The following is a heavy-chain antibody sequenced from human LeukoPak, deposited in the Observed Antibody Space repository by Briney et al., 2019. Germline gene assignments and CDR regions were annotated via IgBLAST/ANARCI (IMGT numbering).Heavy chain of an antibody. CDR2: ISGSGGST. J-gene: IGHJ4*02. Sequence: QPGGSLRLSCAASGFTFSSYAMSWVRQAPGKGLEWVSAISGSGGSTYYADSVKGRFTISRDNAKNSLYLQMNSLRAEDTAVYYCAREPPEYCSGGSCSPPLGFDYWGQGTLVTVSS. D-gene: IGHD2-15*01. CDR3: AREPPEYCSGGSCSPPLGFDY. CDR1: GFTFSSYA. V-gene: IGHV3-23*01.